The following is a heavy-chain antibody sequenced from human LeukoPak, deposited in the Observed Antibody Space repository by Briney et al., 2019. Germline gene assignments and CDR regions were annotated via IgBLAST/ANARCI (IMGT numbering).Heavy chain of an antibody. CDR1: GGTFSSYA. CDR2: IIPIFGTA. Sequence: ASVKVSCKASGGTFSSYAISLVRQAPGQGLEWMGGIIPIFGTANYAQKFQGRVTITADESTSTAYMELSRLRSEDTAVYYCARGARYSGSFRSKFDYWGQGTLVTVSS. V-gene: IGHV1-69*13. CDR3: ARGARYSGSFRSKFDY. J-gene: IGHJ4*02. D-gene: IGHD1-26*01.